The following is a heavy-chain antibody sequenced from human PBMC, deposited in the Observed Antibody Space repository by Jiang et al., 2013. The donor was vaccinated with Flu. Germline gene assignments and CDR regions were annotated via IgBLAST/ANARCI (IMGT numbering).Heavy chain of an antibody. Sequence: GAEVKKPGASVKVSCTTPGYTFSSYDVVWVRQATGQGLEYMGWMNPNSRNTGYAQKFQGRVTMTSDSSTATAYMELYSLTSDDTAVYYCTRALRTQLLSEYWGQGTLVTVSS. V-gene: IGHV1-8*01. CDR3: TRALRTQLLSEY. CDR1: GYTFSSYD. CDR2: MNPNSRNT. J-gene: IGHJ4*02. D-gene: IGHD2-2*01.